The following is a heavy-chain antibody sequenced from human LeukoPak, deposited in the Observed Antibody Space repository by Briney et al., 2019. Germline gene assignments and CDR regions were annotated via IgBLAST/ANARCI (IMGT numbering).Heavy chain of an antibody. CDR2: MNPSSGNT. CDR1: GYTFTSD. J-gene: IGHJ3*02. CDR3: ARGAVSRDCSGGSCYHFDI. Sequence: ASVKVSCKASGYTFTSDINWVRQATGQGLEWMGWMNPSSGNTDYAPKFQGRVTMTRDISIRTAYVELSSLRSEDTAVYYCARGAVSRDCSGGSCYHFDIWGQGTMVTVSS. V-gene: IGHV1-8*01. D-gene: IGHD2-15*01.